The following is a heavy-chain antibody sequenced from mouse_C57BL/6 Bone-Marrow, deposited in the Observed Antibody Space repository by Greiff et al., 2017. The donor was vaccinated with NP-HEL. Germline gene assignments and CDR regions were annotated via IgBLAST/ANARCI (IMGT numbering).Heavy chain of an antibody. CDR1: GFTFSSYG. V-gene: IGHV5-6*01. J-gene: IGHJ4*01. CDR2: ISSGGSYT. Sequence: DVQLVESGGDLVKPGGSLKLSCAASGFTFSSYGMSWVRQTPDKRLEWVATISSGGSYTYYPDSVKGRFTISRDNAKNTLYLQMSSLKSEDTAMYYCARVYYGNYVDYYAMDYWGQGTSVTVSS. D-gene: IGHD2-1*01. CDR3: ARVYYGNYVDYYAMDY.